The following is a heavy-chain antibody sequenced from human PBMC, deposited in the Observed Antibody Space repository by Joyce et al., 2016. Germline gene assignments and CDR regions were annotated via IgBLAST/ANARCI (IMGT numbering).Heavy chain of an antibody. V-gene: IGHV3-74*01. Sequence: EVQLVESGAGLVQPGGSLRLSCAAFGFSFSGYWIHWVRQAPGKGLVWVSRINTDVSSTRFADSVKGRFTISRDNAKNTLYLQMNSLRAEDTAVYYCVRGISARPGGPNWFDPWGQGTLVTVSS. CDR2: INTDVSST. CDR3: VRGISARPGGPNWFDP. J-gene: IGHJ5*02. CDR1: GFSFSGYW. D-gene: IGHD6-6*01.